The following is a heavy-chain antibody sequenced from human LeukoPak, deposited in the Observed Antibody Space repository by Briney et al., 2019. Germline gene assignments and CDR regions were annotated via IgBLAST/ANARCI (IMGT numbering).Heavy chain of an antibody. D-gene: IGHD6-13*01. J-gene: IGHJ4*02. CDR3: ARHAGGISATGTRPFDY. CDR2: IYYSGST. Sequence: AETLSLTCTVSGASFSSSSYYWGWLRPPPGTGLEWIGRIYYSGSTYYNPSLKSRVTMSVDTSKNQFSLTPSSVTAADTAVYYCARHAGGISATGTRPFDYWGQGTLVTVSS. CDR1: GASFSSSSYY. V-gene: IGHV4-39*01.